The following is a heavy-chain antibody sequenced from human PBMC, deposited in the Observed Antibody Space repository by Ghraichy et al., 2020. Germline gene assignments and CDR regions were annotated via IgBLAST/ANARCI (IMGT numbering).Heavy chain of an antibody. J-gene: IGHJ6*03. CDR3: ARLFGDNNFYMDV. CDR2: INHSGGT. CDR1: GGSLSGHS. Sequence: SETLSLTCAVYGGSLSGHSWSWLRQPPGKGLEWIGDINHSGGTNYSPSLKSRVSISIDMSKDQFSLKLTSVNAADTAVYFCARLFGDNNFYMDVWATGTTVTVSS. D-gene: IGHD5-24*01. V-gene: IGHV4-34*01.